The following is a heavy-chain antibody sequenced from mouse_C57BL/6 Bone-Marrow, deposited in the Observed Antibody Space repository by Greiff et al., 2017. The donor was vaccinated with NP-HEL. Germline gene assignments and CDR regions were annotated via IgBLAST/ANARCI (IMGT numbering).Heavy chain of an antibody. CDR1: FFTSTYYY. CDR2: IRNKSNFCTT. V-gene: IGHV7-3*01. Sequence: EVQVVESGGGLVQPFWSPSLSCAGSFFTSTYYYISWFLHPPGKALEWLGFIRNKSNFCTTEYSASVKGRFTISRDNSQSILYLQMNALRAEDSATYCCAGGGFAYWGQGTLVTVSA. J-gene: IGHJ3*01. CDR3: AGGGFAY.